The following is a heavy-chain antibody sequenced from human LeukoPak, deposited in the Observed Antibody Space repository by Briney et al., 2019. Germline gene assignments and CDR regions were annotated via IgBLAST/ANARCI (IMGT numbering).Heavy chain of an antibody. J-gene: IGHJ4*02. Sequence: GGSLRLSCAASGFTFSSYSMNWVRQAPGKGLEWVSHISNSSSTIYNADSVKGRFTISRDNAKNSVYLQMNSLRVEDTAVYYCARGVQEGFLEWVGDYWGQGTLVTVSS. V-gene: IGHV3-48*01. CDR3: ARGVQEGFLEWVGDY. CDR2: ISNSSSTI. D-gene: IGHD3-3*01. CDR1: GFTFSSYS.